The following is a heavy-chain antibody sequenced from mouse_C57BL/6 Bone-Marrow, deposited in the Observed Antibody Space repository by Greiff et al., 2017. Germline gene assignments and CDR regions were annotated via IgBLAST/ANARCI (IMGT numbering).Heavy chain of an antibody. CDR1: GYAFSSSW. Sequence: QVQLQQSGPELVKPGASVKISCKASGYAFSSSWMNWVKQRPGKGLEWIGRIYPGDGDTNYNGKFKGKATLTADKSSSTAYMQLSSLISEDSAVYFCVGATVVYFDYWGQGTTLTVSS. CDR3: VGATVVYFDY. V-gene: IGHV1-82*01. CDR2: IYPGDGDT. D-gene: IGHD1-1*01. J-gene: IGHJ2*01.